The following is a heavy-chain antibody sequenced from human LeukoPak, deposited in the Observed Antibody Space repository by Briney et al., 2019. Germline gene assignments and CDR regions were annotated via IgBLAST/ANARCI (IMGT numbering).Heavy chain of an antibody. D-gene: IGHD6-19*01. CDR2: IYSGGST. CDR3: ARDSGKQWRPLGY. J-gene: IGHJ4*02. CDR1: GFTVSSNY. Sequence: PGGSLRLSCAASGFTVSSNYMSWVRQAPGKGLEWVSVIYSGGSTYYADSVKGRFTISRDNSKNTLYLQMNSLRAEDTAVYYRARDSGKQWRPLGYWGQGTLVTVSS. V-gene: IGHV3-53*01.